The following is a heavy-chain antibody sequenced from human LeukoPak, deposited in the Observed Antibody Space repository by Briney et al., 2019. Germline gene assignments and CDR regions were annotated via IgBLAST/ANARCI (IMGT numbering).Heavy chain of an antibody. CDR1: GFTFSDYY. V-gene: IGHV3-11*01. D-gene: IGHD5-18*01. CDR2: ISSSGSTI. Sequence: GGSLRLSCAPSGFTFSDYYMSWIRQAPGKGLEWVSYISSSGSTIYYADSVKGRFTISRDNAKNSLYLQMNSLRAEDTAVYYCVGGYRYYYMDVWGKGTTVTVSS. CDR3: VGGYRYYYMDV. J-gene: IGHJ6*03.